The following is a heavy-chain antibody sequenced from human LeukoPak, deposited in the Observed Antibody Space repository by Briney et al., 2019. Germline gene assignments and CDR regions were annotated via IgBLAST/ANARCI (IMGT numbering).Heavy chain of an antibody. CDR2: INHSGST. Sequence: SETLSLTCAVYGGSFSVYYWSWIRQPPGKGLEWIGEINHSGSTNYNPSLKSRVTISVDTSKNQFSLRLSSVTAADTAVYYCARVTWNAKNTGMDVWGQGTTVTVSS. CDR3: ARVTWNAKNTGMDV. CDR1: GGSFSVYY. V-gene: IGHV4-34*01. J-gene: IGHJ6*02. D-gene: IGHD1-1*01.